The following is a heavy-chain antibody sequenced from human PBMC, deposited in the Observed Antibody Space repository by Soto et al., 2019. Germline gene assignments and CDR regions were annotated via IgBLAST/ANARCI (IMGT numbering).Heavy chain of an antibody. CDR1: GGSVSSGVYY. Sequence: SETLTLTCSVSGGSVSSGVYYWSWIRQPPGKGLELIGYISNSGITNYNPSLTSRVAISLDRSRNQFSLKLTSVTAADTAVYYCARLRITNFGVVIAHYSDHSGRGTLVTVSS. J-gene: IGHJ4*02. CDR3: ARLRITNFGVVIAHYSDH. V-gene: IGHV4-61*08. CDR2: ISNSGIT. D-gene: IGHD3-3*01.